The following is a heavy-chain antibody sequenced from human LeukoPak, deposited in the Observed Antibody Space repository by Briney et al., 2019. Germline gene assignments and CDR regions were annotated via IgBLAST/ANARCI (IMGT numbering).Heavy chain of an antibody. CDR3: ASLYGSGKRWVDP. J-gene: IGHJ5*02. Sequence: GGSLRLSCAASGFTFSDYYMSWIRQAPGKGLEWVGRTRNKANSYTTEYAASVKGRFTISRDDSKNSSYLQMNSLKTEDTAVYYCASLYGSGKRWVDPWGQGTLVTVSS. D-gene: IGHD3-10*01. CDR2: TRNKANSYTT. CDR1: GFTFSDYY. V-gene: IGHV3-72*01.